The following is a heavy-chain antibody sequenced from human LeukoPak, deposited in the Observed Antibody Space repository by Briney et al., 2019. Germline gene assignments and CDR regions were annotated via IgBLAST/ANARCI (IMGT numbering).Heavy chain of an antibody. CDR3: AKDLEEDYDSSGYPNWFDP. Sequence: GGSLRLSCAASGFTFSSYGMSWVRQAPGKGLEWVSAISGSGGSTYYADSVKGRFTISRDNSKNTLYLQMNSPRAEDTAVYYCAKDLEEDYDSSGYPNWFDPWGQGTLVTVSS. CDR1: GFTFSSYG. J-gene: IGHJ5*02. D-gene: IGHD3-22*01. CDR2: ISGSGGST. V-gene: IGHV3-23*01.